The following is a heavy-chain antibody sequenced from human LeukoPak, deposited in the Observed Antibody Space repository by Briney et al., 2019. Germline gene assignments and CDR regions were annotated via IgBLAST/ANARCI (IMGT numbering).Heavy chain of an antibody. Sequence: GGSLRLSCAASGFTFSSYGMHWVRQAPGKGLEWVAFIRYDGSNKYYADSVKGRFTISRDNSKNTLYLQMNSLRAEDTAVYYCAKDKDSIDYFDYWGQGTLVTVSS. J-gene: IGHJ4*02. CDR1: GFTFSSYG. CDR2: IRYDGSNK. D-gene: IGHD5-12*01. CDR3: AKDKDSIDYFDY. V-gene: IGHV3-30*02.